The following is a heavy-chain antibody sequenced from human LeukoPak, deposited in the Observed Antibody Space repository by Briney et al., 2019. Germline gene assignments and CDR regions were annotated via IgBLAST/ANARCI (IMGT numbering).Heavy chain of an antibody. CDR2: IYYSGST. V-gene: IGHV4-39*07. Sequence: PSETLSLTCTVSGGSISSSSYYWGWIRQPPGKGLEWIGSIYYSGSTYYNPSLKSRVTISVDTSKNQFSLKLSSVTAADTAVYYCARRGMTDAFDIWGQGTMVTVSS. CDR3: ARRGMTDAFDI. J-gene: IGHJ3*02. D-gene: IGHD6-13*01. CDR1: GGSISSSSYY.